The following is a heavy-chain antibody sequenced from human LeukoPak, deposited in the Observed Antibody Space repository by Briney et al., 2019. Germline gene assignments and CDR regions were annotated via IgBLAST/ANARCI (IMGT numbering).Heavy chain of an antibody. CDR3: FRFLEWPYYYYMDV. D-gene: IGHD3-3*01. J-gene: IGHJ6*03. V-gene: IGHV4-39*01. CDR1: GDAISSGDHY. CDR2: IYYSGST. Sequence: PSETLSLTCSVSGDAISSGDHYWGWIRQPPGKGLEWIGSIYYSGSTYYNPSLKSRVTISVDTSKNQFSLKLSSVTAADTAVYYCFRFLEWPYYYYMDVWGKGTTVTVSS.